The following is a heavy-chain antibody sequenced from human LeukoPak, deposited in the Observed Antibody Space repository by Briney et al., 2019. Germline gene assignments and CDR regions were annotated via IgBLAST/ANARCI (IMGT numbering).Heavy chain of an antibody. CDR3: ASPYNWNDAAAFDI. D-gene: IGHD1-20*01. V-gene: IGHV3-7*01. CDR1: GFTFSSYW. J-gene: IGHJ3*02. Sequence: GGSLRLSCAASGFTFSSYWMSWVRQAPGKGLEWVANIKQDGSEEYYVDSVKGRFTISRDNAKNSLYLQMNSLRAEDTAVYYCASPYNWNDAAAFDIWGQGTMVTVSS. CDR2: IKQDGSEE.